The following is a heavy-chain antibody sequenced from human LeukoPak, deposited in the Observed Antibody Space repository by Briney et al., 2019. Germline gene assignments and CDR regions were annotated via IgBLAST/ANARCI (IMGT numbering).Heavy chain of an antibody. V-gene: IGHV1-2*02. D-gene: IGHD2-2*02. Sequence: GASVKVSCKTSGYTFTDFYLHWVRQAPGQGLEWMGWINPNRGGTSYAQKFQGRVTVTRDTSISATYLELNSLTSDDTAVYYCARARVQKTGPCTSTSCYMYYTDCWGQGTLVTVSS. CDR2: INPNRGGT. CDR3: ARARVQKTGPCTSTSCYMYYTDC. CDR1: GYTFTDFY. J-gene: IGHJ4*02.